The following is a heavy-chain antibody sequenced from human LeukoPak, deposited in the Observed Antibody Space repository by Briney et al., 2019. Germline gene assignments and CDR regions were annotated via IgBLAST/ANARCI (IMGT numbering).Heavy chain of an antibody. Sequence: GGSLRLSCAASGFTFSNYLMSWVRLAPGKGLEWVANIKQDGSEKYYVDSVKGRFTISRDNAKNSLYLQMNSLRAEDTAVYYCARVQILTGYYPFDYWGQGTLVTVSS. V-gene: IGHV3-7*01. CDR3: ARVQILTGYYPFDY. J-gene: IGHJ4*02. CDR1: GFTFSNYL. D-gene: IGHD3-9*01. CDR2: IKQDGSEK.